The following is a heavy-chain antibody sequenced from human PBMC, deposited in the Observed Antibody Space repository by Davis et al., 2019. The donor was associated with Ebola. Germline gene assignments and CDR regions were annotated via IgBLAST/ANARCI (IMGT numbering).Heavy chain of an antibody. CDR3: ARGSGGYDYYFDY. J-gene: IGHJ4*02. CDR1: GGSISSYY. D-gene: IGHD5-12*01. V-gene: IGHV4-59*12. Sequence: PSETLSLTCTVSGGSISSYYWSWIRQPPGKGLEWIGYIYYSGSTNYNPSLKSRVTISVDTSKNQFSLKLTSVTAADTALYYCARGSGGYDYYFDYWGQGTLVTVSS. CDR2: IYYSGST.